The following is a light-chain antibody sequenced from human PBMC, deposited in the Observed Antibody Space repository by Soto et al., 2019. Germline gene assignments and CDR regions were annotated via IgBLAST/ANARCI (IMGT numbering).Light chain of an antibody. Sequence: DIVLTQSPGTLSFSPGERATLSCRASQSASSSYLAWYQQRPGQAPRLLIYGASSRATGIPDRFSGSGSGTDFTLTISRLEPEDFAVYYCQQYGSSPLITFGQGTRLEIK. CDR2: GAS. V-gene: IGKV3-20*01. J-gene: IGKJ5*01. CDR1: QSASSSY. CDR3: QQYGSSPLIT.